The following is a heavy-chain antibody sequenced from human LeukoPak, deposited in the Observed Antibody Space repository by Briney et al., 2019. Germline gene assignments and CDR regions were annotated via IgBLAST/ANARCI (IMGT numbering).Heavy chain of an antibody. D-gene: IGHD3-10*01. CDR3: AKGHQVTSFDY. CDR2: ISWNSGSI. CDR1: GFTFYDYA. V-gene: IGHV3-9*01. J-gene: IGHJ4*02. Sequence: SGGSLRLSCAASGFTFYDYAMHWVRQAPGKGLEWVSGISWNSGSIGYADSVKGRFTISRDNAKNSLYLQMNSLRAEDTALYYCAKGHQVTSFDYWGQGTLVTVSS.